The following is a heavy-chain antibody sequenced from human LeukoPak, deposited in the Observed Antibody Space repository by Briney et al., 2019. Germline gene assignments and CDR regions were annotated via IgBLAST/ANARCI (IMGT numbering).Heavy chain of an antibody. D-gene: IGHD3-9*01. V-gene: IGHV4-34*01. CDR2: INHSGST. J-gene: IGHJ4*02. CDR3: ARGVDYDILTGSPRFDY. Sequence: PSETLSLTCAVYGGSFSGYYWSWIRQPPGKGLEWIGEINHSGSTNYNPSLKSRVTISVDTSKNQFSPKLSSVTAADTAVYYCARGVDYDILTGSPRFDYWGQGTLVTVSS. CDR1: GGSFSGYY.